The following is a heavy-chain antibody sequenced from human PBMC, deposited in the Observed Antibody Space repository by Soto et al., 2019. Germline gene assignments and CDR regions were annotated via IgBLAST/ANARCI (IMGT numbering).Heavy chain of an antibody. Sequence: EVQLVESGGGLVQPGGSLRLSCAASGFTFSDHYMDWVRQAPGKGLEWVGRTRNKANSYTTEYAASVKGRFTISRDDSKNSLYLQMNSLKTEDTAVYYCARGGAYYDSSGYHDAFDIWGQGTMVTVSS. CDR1: GFTFSDHY. CDR2: TRNKANSYTT. V-gene: IGHV3-72*01. J-gene: IGHJ3*02. D-gene: IGHD3-22*01. CDR3: ARGGAYYDSSGYHDAFDI.